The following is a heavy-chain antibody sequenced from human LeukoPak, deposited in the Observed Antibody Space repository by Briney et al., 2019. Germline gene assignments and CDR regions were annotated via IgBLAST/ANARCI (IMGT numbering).Heavy chain of an antibody. CDR1: GFTVSSYW. CDR3: AIGYYDISGSLDY. J-gene: IGHJ4*02. D-gene: IGHD3-22*01. Sequence: PGGSLRLSCAASGFTVSSYWMHWVRQAPGKGLVWVSRINSDGSSTSYADSVKGRFTISRDNAKNTLYLQMNSLRAEDTAVYYCAIGYYDISGSLDYWGQGTLVTVSS. V-gene: IGHV3-74*01. CDR2: INSDGSST.